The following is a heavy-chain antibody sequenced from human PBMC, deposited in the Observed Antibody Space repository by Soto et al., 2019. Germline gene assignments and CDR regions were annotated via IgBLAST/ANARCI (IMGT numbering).Heavy chain of an antibody. CDR2: IYYSGST. Sequence: SEILSLTCTVSGGSISSYYWSWIRQPPGKGLEWIGYIYYSGSTNYNPSLKSRVTISVDTSKNQFSLKLSSVTAADTAVYYCATGDYGDHENPYYFDYWGQGTLVTVSS. V-gene: IGHV4-59*01. CDR1: GGSISSYY. CDR3: ATGDYGDHENPYYFDY. J-gene: IGHJ4*02. D-gene: IGHD4-17*01.